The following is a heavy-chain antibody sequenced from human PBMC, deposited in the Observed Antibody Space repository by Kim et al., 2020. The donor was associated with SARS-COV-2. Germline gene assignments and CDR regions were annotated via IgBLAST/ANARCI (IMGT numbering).Heavy chain of an antibody. Sequence: GGSLRLSCAASGFTFSSYGMHWVRQAPGKGLEWVAVISYDGSNKYYADSVKGRFTISRDNSKNTLYLQMNSLRAEDTAVYYCATPATMVRGVIGDYWGQGTLVTVSS. CDR1: GFTFSSYG. CDR3: ATPATMVRGVIGDY. D-gene: IGHD3-10*01. V-gene: IGHV3-30*03. CDR2: ISYDGSNK. J-gene: IGHJ4*02.